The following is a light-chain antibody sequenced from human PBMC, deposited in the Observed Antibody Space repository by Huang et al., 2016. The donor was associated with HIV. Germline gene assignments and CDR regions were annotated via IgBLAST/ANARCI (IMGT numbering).Light chain of an antibody. CDR2: WAS. J-gene: IGKJ3*01. Sequence: DVVLSQSPDYLPVSLGARATVNCRSSQYIFYNSNCQNYLAWYQQKAGQPPKLLVYWASTRAPGVPDRFSGTGSGTDFTLTINNLQAEDAAVYYCQQYYFSPRTFGPGTKVDI. V-gene: IGKV4-1*01. CDR1: QYIFYNSNCQNY. CDR3: QQYYFSPRT.